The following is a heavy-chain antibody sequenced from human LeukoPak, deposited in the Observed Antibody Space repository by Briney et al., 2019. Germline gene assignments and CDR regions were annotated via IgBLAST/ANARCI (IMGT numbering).Heavy chain of an antibody. CDR2: INHSGST. D-gene: IGHD6-13*01. CDR3: ARYSSTYDAFDI. Sequence: SETLSLTCAVYGGSFSGYYWSWIRQPPGKGLEWIGEINHSGSTNYNPSLKSRVTISVDTSKNQFSLKPSSVTAADTAVYYCARYSSTYDAFDIWGQGTMVTVSS. CDR1: GGSFSGYY. J-gene: IGHJ3*02. V-gene: IGHV4-34*01.